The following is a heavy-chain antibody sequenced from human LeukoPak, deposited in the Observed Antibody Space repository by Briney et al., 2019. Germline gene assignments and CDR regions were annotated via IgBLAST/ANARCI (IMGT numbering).Heavy chain of an antibody. CDR3: AKSYSSGYYYPFDY. CDR2: ISYDGSNK. CDR1: GFTFSSYG. D-gene: IGHD3-22*01. J-gene: IGHJ4*02. V-gene: IGHV3-30*18. Sequence: PGRSLRLSCAASGFTFSSYGMHWVRQAPGKGLEWVAVISYDGSNKYYADSVKGRFTISRDNSKNTLYLQMNSLRAEDMAVYHCAKSYSSGYYYPFDYWGQGTLVTVSS.